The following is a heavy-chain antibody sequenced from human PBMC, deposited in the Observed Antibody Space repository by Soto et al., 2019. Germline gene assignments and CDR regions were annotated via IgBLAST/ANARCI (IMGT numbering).Heavy chain of an antibody. J-gene: IGHJ4*02. Sequence: GGSLRLSCAASGFTVSNNYMSWVRQAPGKGLEWVSVIYSGGSTYYADSVKGRFTISRDNSKNTPYLQMNSLRAEDTAVYYCARTLVTATNYFDYWGQGTLVTVSS. D-gene: IGHD2-21*02. CDR2: IYSGGST. CDR1: GFTVSNNY. V-gene: IGHV3-53*01. CDR3: ARTLVTATNYFDY.